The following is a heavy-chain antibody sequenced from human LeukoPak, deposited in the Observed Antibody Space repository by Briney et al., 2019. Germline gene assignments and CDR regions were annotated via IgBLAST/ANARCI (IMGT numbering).Heavy chain of an antibody. D-gene: IGHD3-10*02. V-gene: IGHV4-59*01. CDR2: IYYSGST. CDR1: GGSISSYF. CDR3: ARAPRWSGSTSFFDY. Sequence: SETLSLTCTLSGGSISSYFWSWIRQPPGKKLEWIGYIYYSGSTNYNPSLKSRVTISVDTSKNQFSLKLSSMTAADTAIYYCARAPRWSGSTSFFDYWGQGTLVIVSS. J-gene: IGHJ4*02.